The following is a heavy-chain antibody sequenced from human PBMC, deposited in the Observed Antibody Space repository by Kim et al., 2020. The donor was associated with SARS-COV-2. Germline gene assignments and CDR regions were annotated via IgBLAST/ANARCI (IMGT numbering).Heavy chain of an antibody. J-gene: IGHJ4*02. D-gene: IGHD1-1*01. CDR1: GLAFSSYW. CDR2: IKRDGSAT. CDR3: ATGNNGSFDY. V-gene: IGHV3-74*01. Sequence: GGSLRLSCAASGLAFSSYWMCWVRQPPGKGLLWVANIKRDGSATFYADSVKGRFTVSRDNAKNTLYLQLSTLRAEDTAVYYCATGNNGSFDYWGLGTMVTVSS.